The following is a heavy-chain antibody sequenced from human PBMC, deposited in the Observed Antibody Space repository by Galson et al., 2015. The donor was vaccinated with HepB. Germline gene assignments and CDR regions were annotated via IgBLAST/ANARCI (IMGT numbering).Heavy chain of an antibody. CDR1: GFSLTRYA. J-gene: IGHJ4*02. V-gene: IGHV3-23*01. CDR3: AKDGIMVANNPYHFHY. Sequence: SLRLSCAASGFSLTRYAMTWVRQAPGKGLEWVSSITSSGGNSYYKDSVKGRFTVSRDNSKNTLLLQLNSLRAEDTAMYFCAKDGIMVANNPYHFHYWGQGTLVTVSS. D-gene: IGHD2-15*01. CDR2: ITSSGGNS.